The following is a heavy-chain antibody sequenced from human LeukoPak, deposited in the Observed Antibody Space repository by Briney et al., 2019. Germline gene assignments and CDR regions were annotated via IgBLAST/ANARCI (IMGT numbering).Heavy chain of an antibody. J-gene: IGHJ4*02. Sequence: GASVKVSCKASGYTFTSYYMHWVRQAPGQGLEWMGIINPSGGSTSYAQKFQGRVTMTRDTSTSTVYMELSSLRSEDTAVYYCARGEDWAYDILTGYFDYWGQGTLVTVSS. CDR1: GYTFTSYY. V-gene: IGHV1-46*01. CDR2: INPSGGST. CDR3: ARGEDWAYDILTGYFDY. D-gene: IGHD3-9*01.